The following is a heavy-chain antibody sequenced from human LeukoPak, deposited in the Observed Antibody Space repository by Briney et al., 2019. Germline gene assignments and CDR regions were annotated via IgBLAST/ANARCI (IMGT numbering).Heavy chain of an antibody. V-gene: IGHV1-69*06. J-gene: IGHJ5*02. D-gene: IGHD6-13*01. Sequence: ASVKVSCKASGYTFNDYYMHWVRQAPGQGLEWMGGIIPIFGTANYAQKFQGRVTITADKSTSTAYMELSSLRSEDTAVYYCARGDRYSSSWVVWFDPWGQGTLVTVSS. CDR3: ARGDRYSSSWVVWFDP. CDR2: IIPIFGTA. CDR1: GYTFNDYY.